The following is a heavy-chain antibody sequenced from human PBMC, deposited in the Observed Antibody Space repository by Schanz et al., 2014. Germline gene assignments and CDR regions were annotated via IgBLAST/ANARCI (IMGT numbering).Heavy chain of an antibody. V-gene: IGHV1-69*02. CDR2: IIPILGIA. CDR3: AGAFDSSGYYFDY. Sequence: QVQLVHSGAEVKKPGSSMKVSCKASGGTFNSYTINWVRQAPGQGLEWMGRIIPILGIANYAQKFQGRVTITADRSTSTAYMELSSLRSEDTAVYYCAGAFDSSGYYFDYWGQGTLVTVSS. D-gene: IGHD3-22*01. J-gene: IGHJ4*02. CDR1: GGTFNSYT.